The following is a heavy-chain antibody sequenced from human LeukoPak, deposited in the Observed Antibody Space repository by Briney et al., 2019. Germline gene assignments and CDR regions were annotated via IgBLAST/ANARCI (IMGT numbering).Heavy chain of an antibody. CDR2: ISRSSSTI. CDR1: GFTFSSYS. V-gene: IGHV3-48*02. J-gene: IGHJ4*02. D-gene: IGHD6-19*01. Sequence: GGSLRLSCAASGFTFSSYSMNWVRQAPGKGLEWVSYISRSSSTIYYADSAKGRFTISRDNAKNSLYLQMNSLRDEDTAVYYCARARDSIAVAGSIGGDNDYWGQGTLVTVSS. CDR3: ARARDSIAVAGSIGGDNDY.